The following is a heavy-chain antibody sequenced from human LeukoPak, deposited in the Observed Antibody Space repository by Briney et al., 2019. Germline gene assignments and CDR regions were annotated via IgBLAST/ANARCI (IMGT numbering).Heavy chain of an antibody. J-gene: IGHJ4*02. Sequence: GGSLRLSCAASGFTFDDYTMHWVRQAPGEGLEWVSLISWDGGITYYADSVKGRFTISRDNSKNSLYLQMNSLRAEDTALYYCARGRSSSSPPAFDYWGQGTLVTVSS. CDR1: GFTFDDYT. D-gene: IGHD6-6*01. V-gene: IGHV3-43*01. CDR2: ISWDGGIT. CDR3: ARGRSSSSPPAFDY.